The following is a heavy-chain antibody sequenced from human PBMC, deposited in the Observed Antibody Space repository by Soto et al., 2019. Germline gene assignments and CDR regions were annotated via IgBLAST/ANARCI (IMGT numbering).Heavy chain of an antibody. D-gene: IGHD2-15*01. J-gene: IGHJ6*02. CDR3: ARDLGRIDCSGVCYYGMDV. V-gene: IGHV1-46*01. Sequence: ASVKVSCKASGYTFTSYYMHWVRQAPGQGLEWMGIINPSGGSTSYAQKFQGRVTMTRDTSTSTVYMELSRLRSDDTAVYYCARDLGRIDCSGVCYYGMDVWGQGTTVTVSS. CDR1: GYTFTSYY. CDR2: INPSGGST.